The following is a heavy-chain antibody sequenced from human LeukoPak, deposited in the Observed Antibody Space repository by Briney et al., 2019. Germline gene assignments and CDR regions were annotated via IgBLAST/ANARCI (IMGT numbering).Heavy chain of an antibody. CDR2: IKQDGNDK. D-gene: IGHD6-19*01. Sequence: PGGSLRLSCAASGFTFSTYTMNWVRQAPGKGLEWVANIKQDGNDKYYVDSVKGRFTISRDNAKNSLYLQMNSLRAEDTAVYYCARDVVEYTSGWGNFDYWGQGTLVTVSS. V-gene: IGHV3-7*01. J-gene: IGHJ4*02. CDR1: GFTFSTYT. CDR3: ARDVVEYTSGWGNFDY.